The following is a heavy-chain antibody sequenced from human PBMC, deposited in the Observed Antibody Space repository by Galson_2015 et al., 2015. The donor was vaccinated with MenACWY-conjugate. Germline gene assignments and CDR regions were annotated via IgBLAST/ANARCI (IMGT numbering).Heavy chain of an antibody. CDR3: TRTIVSSGNYDAFDI. J-gene: IGHJ3*02. V-gene: IGHV3-66*01. D-gene: IGHD3-22*01. CDR2: IYSGGNT. CDR1: GFTVSNNY. Sequence: SLRLSCAASGFTVSNNYVSWVRQTPGEGLEWVSIIYSGGNTYFPDSLKDRFTISRDTSKNTLYLQMNSLRAEDTAVYYCTRTIVSSGNYDAFDIWGQGTAVTVSS.